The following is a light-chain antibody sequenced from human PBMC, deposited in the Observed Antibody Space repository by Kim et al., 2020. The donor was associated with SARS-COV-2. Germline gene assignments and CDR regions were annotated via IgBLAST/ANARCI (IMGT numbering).Light chain of an antibody. CDR3: LQSNSFPYT. Sequence: SASGGDRVTITCRASQGSRNDLGWYQQKPGRAPKRLIYGASSLQSGVPSRFSGSVSGTEFTLTISSLQPEDFATYYCLQSNSFPYTFGQGTKLEI. CDR2: GAS. J-gene: IGKJ2*01. CDR1: QGSRND. V-gene: IGKV1-17*01.